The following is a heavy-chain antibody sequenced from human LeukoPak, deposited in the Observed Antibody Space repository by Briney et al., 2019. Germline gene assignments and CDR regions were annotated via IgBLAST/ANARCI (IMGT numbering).Heavy chain of an antibody. CDR1: GFTFSSYS. J-gene: IGHJ3*02. V-gene: IGHV3-21*01. Sequence: GGSLRLSCAASGFTFSSYSMNWVRQAPGKGLEWVSSISSSSSYIYYADSVKGRFTISRDNAKNSLYLQMNSLRAEDTAVYYCARARKIYGSGRNDAFDIWGQGTMVTVSS. CDR2: ISSSSSYI. CDR3: ARARKIYGSGRNDAFDI. D-gene: IGHD3-10*01.